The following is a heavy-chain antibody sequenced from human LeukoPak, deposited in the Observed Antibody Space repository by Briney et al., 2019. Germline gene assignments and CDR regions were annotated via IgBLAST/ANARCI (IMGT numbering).Heavy chain of an antibody. CDR2: ISGSGGST. D-gene: IGHD3-10*01. CDR1: GFTFSSYA. V-gene: IGHV3-23*01. Sequence: GGSLRLSCAASGFTFSSYAMSWVRQAPGKGLEWASAISGSGGSTYYADSVKGRFTISRDNSKNTLYLQMNSLRAEDTAVYYCAKGELLWFGELLCWGQGTLVTVSS. CDR3: AKGELLWFGELLC. J-gene: IGHJ4*02.